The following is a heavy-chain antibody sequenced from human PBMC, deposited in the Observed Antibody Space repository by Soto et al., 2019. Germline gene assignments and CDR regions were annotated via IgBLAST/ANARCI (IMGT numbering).Heavy chain of an antibody. Sequence: ARALSLSCAASGFTFSSGAMGWFRQAPGKGLEWVSDIIDSGASTYYADSVKGRFTISGDNSKSTLYLQMNSLRAEDTALYYCAKGRSYYYDYGVDVWGQGTTVTDSS. CDR3: AKGRSYYYDYGVDV. V-gene: IGHV3-23*01. CDR1: GFTFSSGA. CDR2: IIDSGAST. J-gene: IGHJ6*02.